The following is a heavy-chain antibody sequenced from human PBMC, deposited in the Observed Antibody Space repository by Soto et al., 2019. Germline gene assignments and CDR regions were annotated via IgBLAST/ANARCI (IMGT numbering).Heavy chain of an antibody. Sequence: ASVKVSCKASGYAFTNYGIGWVRQAPGQGLEWVGWFTVYNGSTNYAQKFQGRVTITRDTSTSTAYMELSSLRSEDTAAYYCARDRGYCTNGVCYWWPFDYWGQGTLVTVS. CDR1: GYAFTNYG. V-gene: IGHV1-18*01. CDR3: ARDRGYCTNGVCYWWPFDY. CDR2: FTVYNGST. D-gene: IGHD2-8*01. J-gene: IGHJ4*02.